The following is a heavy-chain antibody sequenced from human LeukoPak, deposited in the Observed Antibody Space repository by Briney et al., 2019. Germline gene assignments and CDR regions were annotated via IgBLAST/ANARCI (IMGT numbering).Heavy chain of an antibody. Sequence: SETLSLTCTVSGDSISNGDYYWTWIRQHPGKGLEWIGYIYYSGSTYYNPSLKSRVVISVDTSKNQFSLTLKSVTAADTAVYYCARDRRWLRFHGFDIWSQGTMVTVSS. J-gene: IGHJ3*02. D-gene: IGHD5-24*01. V-gene: IGHV4-31*03. CDR3: ARDRRWLRFHGFDI. CDR1: GDSISNGDYY. CDR2: IYYSGST.